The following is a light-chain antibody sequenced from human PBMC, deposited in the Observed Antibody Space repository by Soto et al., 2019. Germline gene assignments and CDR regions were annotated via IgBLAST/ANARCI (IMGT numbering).Light chain of an antibody. CDR1: QRIGSN. V-gene: IGKV3-15*01. CDR2: GAS. CDR3: QQYYDWPQT. Sequence: ENVLTQSPGTLCLSPGERATLSCTASQRIGSNLALYQQKPGQAPRLLIYGASTRATGIPDTFSGTGSATAFTLTISSLQSDDVAVYYCQQYYDWPQTFGQGTKVDIK. J-gene: IGKJ1*01.